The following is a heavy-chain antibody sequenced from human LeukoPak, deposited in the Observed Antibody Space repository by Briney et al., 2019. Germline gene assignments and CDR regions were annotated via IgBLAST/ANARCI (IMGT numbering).Heavy chain of an antibody. J-gene: IGHJ4*02. Sequence: ASVKVSCKAFGYTFTSNYMHWVRQAPGQGPEWMGVISPSGGSTTYAQKFQGRVTLTRDMSTSTDYLELSSLRSEDTALYYCARDLAAAGGENDYWGQGTLVTVSS. V-gene: IGHV1-46*01. CDR2: ISPSGGST. CDR1: GYTFTSNY. D-gene: IGHD6-13*01. CDR3: ARDLAAAGGENDY.